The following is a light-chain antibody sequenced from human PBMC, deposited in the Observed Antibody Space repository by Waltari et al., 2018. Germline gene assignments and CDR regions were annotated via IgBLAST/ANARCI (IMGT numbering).Light chain of an antibody. Sequence: EIVMTQSPATLSVSPGEGVTLSCRASRSVTNMLAWYQRKPGQAPRLLMYDASTRAAGISARFSGSESGTEFTLTINSLQSEDFAVYFCQQYYNWPLTFGPGTKVDIK. CDR2: DAS. CDR1: RSVTNM. V-gene: IGKV3-15*01. CDR3: QQYYNWPLT. J-gene: IGKJ3*01.